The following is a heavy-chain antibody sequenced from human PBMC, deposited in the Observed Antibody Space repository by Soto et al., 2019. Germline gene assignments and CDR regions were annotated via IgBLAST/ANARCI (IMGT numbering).Heavy chain of an antibody. CDR1: GFTFSSYD. Sequence: QVHLVESGGGVVQPGRSLRLSCAASGFTFSSYDMHWVRQAPGKGLEWVAVIPYDGSNEYYADSVKGRFTISRDLTKSTLYLQMSSLRSEDTAVYYCAKGGNGSGSLLVYWGQGTLVTVSS. CDR3: AKGGNGSGSLLVY. V-gene: IGHV3-30*18. CDR2: IPYDGSNE. D-gene: IGHD3-3*01. J-gene: IGHJ4*02.